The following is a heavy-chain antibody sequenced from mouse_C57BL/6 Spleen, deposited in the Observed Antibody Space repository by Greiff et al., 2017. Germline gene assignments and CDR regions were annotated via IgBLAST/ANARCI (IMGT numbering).Heavy chain of an antibody. CDR1: GFTFSSYA. CDR2: ISDGGSYT. J-gene: IGHJ3*01. V-gene: IGHV5-4*01. Sequence: EVMLVESGGGLVKPGGSLKLSCAASGFTFSSYAMSWVRQTPEKRLEWVATISDGGSYTYYPDNVKGRFTISRDNAKNNLYLQMSHLKSEDTAMYYCAREGNDYGAWFAYWGQGTLVTVSA. CDR3: AREGNDYGAWFAY. D-gene: IGHD2-4*01.